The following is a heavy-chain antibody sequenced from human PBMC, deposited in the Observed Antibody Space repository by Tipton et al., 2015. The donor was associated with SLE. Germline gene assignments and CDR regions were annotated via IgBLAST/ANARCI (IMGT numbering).Heavy chain of an antibody. V-gene: IGHV3-7*01. D-gene: IGHD3-3*01. Sequence: SLRLSCAASGITFSSYWMSWVRQAPGKGLEWVANIKQDGSEKYYVDSVKGRFTISRDNAKNTLYLQMNSLRAEDTAAYYCAREPIDFWDGPNYYNFYYMDVWGKGTTVIVSS. CDR2: IKQDGSEK. CDR1: GITFSSYW. CDR3: AREPIDFWDGPNYYNFYYMDV. J-gene: IGHJ6*03.